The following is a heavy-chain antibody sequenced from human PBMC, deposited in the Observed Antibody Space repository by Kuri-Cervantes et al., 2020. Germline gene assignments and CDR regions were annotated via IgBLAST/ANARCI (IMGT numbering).Heavy chain of an antibody. CDR1: GFTFSSYA. V-gene: IGHV3-23*03. D-gene: IGHD4-11*01. J-gene: IGHJ6*03. CDR2: IYSGGST. Sequence: GGSLRLSCAASGFTFSSYAMSWVRQAPGKGLEWVSVIYSGGSTYYADSVKGRFTISRDNSKNTLYLQMNSLRAEDTAVYYCAKDPPDTVAGGYYYYYMDVWGKGTTVTVSS. CDR3: AKDPPDTVAGGYYYYYMDV.